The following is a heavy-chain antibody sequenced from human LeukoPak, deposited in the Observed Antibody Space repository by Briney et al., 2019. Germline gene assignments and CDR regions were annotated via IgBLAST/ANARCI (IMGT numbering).Heavy chain of an antibody. CDR2: ISWSGGII. CDR1: GFTFDDSA. J-gene: IGHJ1*01. CDR3: AKAPPYFSDSSGYFQH. V-gene: IGHV3-9*01. D-gene: IGHD3-22*01. Sequence: GGSLRLSCAASGFTFDDSAVHWVRQVPGKGLEWVSGISWSGGIIDYADSVKGRFTISRDNAKNSLYLQMNNLRPDDTAFYYCAKAPPYFSDSSGYFQHWGQGTLVTVSS.